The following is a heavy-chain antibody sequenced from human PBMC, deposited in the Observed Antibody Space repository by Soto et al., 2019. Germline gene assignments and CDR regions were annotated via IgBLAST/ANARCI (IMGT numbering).Heavy chain of an antibody. Sequence: SETLSLTCTVSGGSISSSSYYWGWIRQPPGKGLEWIGSIYYSGSTYYNPSLKSRVTISVDTSKNQFSLKLSSVTAAETAVYYCARLARYCSSTSCYAEYYFDYWGQGTLVTVSS. J-gene: IGHJ4*02. D-gene: IGHD2-2*01. CDR3: ARLARYCSSTSCYAEYYFDY. CDR2: IYYSGST. CDR1: GGSISSSSYY. V-gene: IGHV4-39*01.